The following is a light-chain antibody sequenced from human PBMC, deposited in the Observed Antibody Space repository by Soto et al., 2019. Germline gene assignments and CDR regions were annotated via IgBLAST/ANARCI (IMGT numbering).Light chain of an antibody. V-gene: IGKV3-15*01. Sequence: EIVMTQSPATLSVSPGERATLSCRASQSVSNNLSWYQQKPGQAPRLLLYCASTRATGIPARISGSGSGTEFTLTISSLQSEDFAIYYCQNYNNRPPWAFGQGTKVEIK. J-gene: IGKJ1*01. CDR3: QNYNNRPPWA. CDR1: QSVSNN. CDR2: CAS.